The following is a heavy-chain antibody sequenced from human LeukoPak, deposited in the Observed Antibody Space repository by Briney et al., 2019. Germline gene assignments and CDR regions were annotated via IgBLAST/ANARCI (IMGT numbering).Heavy chain of an antibody. D-gene: IGHD3-10*01. CDR1: GGSFSGYY. Sequence: RPSETLSLTCAVYGGSFSGYYWSWIRQPPGKGLEWIGEINHSGSTNYNPSLKSRVTISVDTSKNQFSLKLSSVTAADTAVYYCARHTSLLWFGEVNFDYWGQGTLVTVSS. V-gene: IGHV4-34*01. CDR2: INHSGST. J-gene: IGHJ4*02. CDR3: ARHTSLLWFGEVNFDY.